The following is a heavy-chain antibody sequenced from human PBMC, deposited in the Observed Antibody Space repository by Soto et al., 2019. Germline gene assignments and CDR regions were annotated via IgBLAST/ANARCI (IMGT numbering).Heavy chain of an antibody. D-gene: IGHD3-3*01. CDR3: ARVHRFYDFWSGYYFGRMDV. V-gene: IGHV1-18*01. CDR1: GYTFTSYG. J-gene: IGHJ6*02. CDR2: ISTYNDNT. Sequence: GASVKVSCKASGYTFTSYGITWVRQAPGQGLEWMGWISTYNDNTNYAQKLQGRVTMTTDTSTSTAYMELRSLRSDDAALYYCARVHRFYDFWSGYYFGRMDVWGQGTTVTVSS.